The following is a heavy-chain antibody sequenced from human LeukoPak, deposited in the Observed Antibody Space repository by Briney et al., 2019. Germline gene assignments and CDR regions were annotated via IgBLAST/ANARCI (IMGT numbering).Heavy chain of an antibody. CDR1: GYTFTSYG. CDR3: ARDGRSYKFPVY. Sequence: ASVKASCKASGYTFTSYGISSVRQAPGQGLECMGWMSDYSGNTNYAQKLQGRVTMSADTSKSTAYMELRSLRSDDTAVYYCARDGRSYKFPVYWGQGAIVAVSS. D-gene: IGHD1-26*01. CDR2: MSDYSGNT. V-gene: IGHV1-18*01. J-gene: IGHJ4*02.